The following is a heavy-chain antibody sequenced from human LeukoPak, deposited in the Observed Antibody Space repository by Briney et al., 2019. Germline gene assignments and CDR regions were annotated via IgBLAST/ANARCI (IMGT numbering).Heavy chain of an antibody. Sequence: SETLSLTCTVSGGSISDYYWTWVRQPAGKRLEWIGRINTSGSTNYNPSLNSRVTMSVDTSKNQFFLKLTSVTAADTAVYYCARLLLTSSYYDRLWTFDYWGQGSLVTVSS. CDR3: ARLLLTSSYYDRLWTFDY. CDR2: INTSGST. V-gene: IGHV4-4*07. CDR1: GGSISDYY. D-gene: IGHD3-22*01. J-gene: IGHJ4*02.